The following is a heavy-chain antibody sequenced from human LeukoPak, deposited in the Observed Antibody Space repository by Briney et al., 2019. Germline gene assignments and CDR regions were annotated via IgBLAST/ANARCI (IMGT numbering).Heavy chain of an antibody. CDR2: IDPSDSYN. CDR3: ARLRVRGVIGAFDI. Sequence: GESLKISCKGSGYTFTNYWIGWVRQMPGKGLEWMGRIDPSDSYNNYRPSFQGHVTISADKSISTAYLQWSSLKASDTAMYYCARLRVRGVIGAFDIWGQGTMATVSS. CDR1: GYTFTNYW. J-gene: IGHJ3*02. D-gene: IGHD3-10*01. V-gene: IGHV5-10-1*01.